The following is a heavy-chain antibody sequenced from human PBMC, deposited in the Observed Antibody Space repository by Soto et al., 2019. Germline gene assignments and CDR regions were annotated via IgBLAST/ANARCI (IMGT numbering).Heavy chain of an antibody. J-gene: IGHJ4*02. CDR3: ARDATSPRYGDYSDY. D-gene: IGHD4-17*01. Sequence: GGSLRFSCAASGFTFSSYSMNWVRQAPGKGLEWVSSISSSSSYIYYADSVKGRFTISRDNAKNSLYLQMNSLRAEDTAVYYCARDATSPRYGDYSDYWGQGTLVTVSS. CDR2: ISSSSSYI. CDR1: GFTFSSYS. V-gene: IGHV3-21*01.